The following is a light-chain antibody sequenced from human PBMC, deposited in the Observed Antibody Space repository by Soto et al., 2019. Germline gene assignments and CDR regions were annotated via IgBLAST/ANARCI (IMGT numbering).Light chain of an antibody. CDR2: QDS. Sequence: SYELTQPPSVSVSPGQTASITCSGDKLGDKYVCWYHQKPGQSPVLVIYQDSKRPSGIPERFSGSNSGNTATLTISGTQPMDEGDYYCQAWDRSTGVFGTGTKLTVL. J-gene: IGLJ1*01. CDR1: KLGDKY. V-gene: IGLV3-1*01. CDR3: QAWDRSTGV.